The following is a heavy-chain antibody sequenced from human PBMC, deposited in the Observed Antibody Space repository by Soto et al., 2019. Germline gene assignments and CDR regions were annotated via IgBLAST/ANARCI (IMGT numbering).Heavy chain of an antibody. J-gene: IGHJ4*02. CDR3: NRVPRP. Sequence: HLQLQESGSGLVKPSQTLSLTCAVSGGSISSGGYSWSWIRQPPGKGREWIGYSYHSGSTYYNPALKRRGTITVERAKNQSSLKLRSVTAAGTAVYYCNRVPRPWGQGSLV. CDR2: SYHSGST. V-gene: IGHV4-30-2*01. CDR1: GGSISSGGYS.